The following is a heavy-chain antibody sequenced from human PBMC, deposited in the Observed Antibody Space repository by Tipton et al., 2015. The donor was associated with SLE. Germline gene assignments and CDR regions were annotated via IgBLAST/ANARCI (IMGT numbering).Heavy chain of an antibody. J-gene: IGHJ2*01. CDR1: GFTFSSYE. V-gene: IGHV3-23*01. CDR2: ISGSGGST. Sequence: SLRLSCAASGFTFSSYEMNWVRQAPGKGLEWVSYISGSGGSTYYADSVKGRFTISRDNSKNTLYLQMNSLRAEDTAVYYCAKVGGWYFDLWGRGTLVTVSS. D-gene: IGHD3-16*01. CDR3: AKVGGWYFDL.